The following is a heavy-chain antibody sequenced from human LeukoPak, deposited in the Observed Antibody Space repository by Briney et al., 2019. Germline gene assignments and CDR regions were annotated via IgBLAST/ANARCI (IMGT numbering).Heavy chain of an antibody. CDR2: INPNSGGT. D-gene: IGHD6-6*01. J-gene: IGHJ4*02. CDR3: ASGGEPLSSYSSSQGYFDY. CDR1: GYTFTGYY. V-gene: IGHV1-2*02. Sequence: ASVKVSCKASGYTFTGYYMHWVRQAPGQGLEWMGWINPNSGGTNYAQKFQGRVTMTRDTSISTAYMELSRLRSDDTAVYYCASGGEPLSSYSSSQGYFDYWGQGTLVTVSS.